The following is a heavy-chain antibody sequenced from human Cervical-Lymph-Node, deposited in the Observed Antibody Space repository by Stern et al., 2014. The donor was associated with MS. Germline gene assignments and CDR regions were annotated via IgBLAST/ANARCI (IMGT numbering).Heavy chain of an antibody. D-gene: IGHD2-2*01. CDR1: GFNFSRYS. Sequence: EMQLVESGGCLVKPGGSLRLSCAASGFNFSRYSLNWVRQAPRTGMEWVSSISSTTTYIYYDDSVMGRFPTSSANAKTSLFLQMNSLRVEDTAVYYCVKYCSSSSCSGFDHWGQGALVTVSS. CDR2: ISSTTTYI. J-gene: IGHJ4*02. V-gene: IGHV3-21*01. CDR3: VKYCSSSSCSGFDH.